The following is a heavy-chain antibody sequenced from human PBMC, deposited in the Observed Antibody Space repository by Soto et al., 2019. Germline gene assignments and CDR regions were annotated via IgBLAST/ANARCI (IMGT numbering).Heavy chain of an antibody. V-gene: IGHV1-2*04. CDR1: GYTFTGYY. J-gene: IGHJ1*01. D-gene: IGHD3-10*01. CDR3: ARAPYYCSGSYTVHIPC. CDR2: INPNSGGT. Sequence: ASVKVSCKASGYTFTGYYMHWVRQAPGQGLEWMGWINPNSGGTNYAQKFQGWVTMTRDTSISTAYMELSRLRSDDTAVYYCARAPYYCSGSYTVHIPCWAQVTLVTVSS.